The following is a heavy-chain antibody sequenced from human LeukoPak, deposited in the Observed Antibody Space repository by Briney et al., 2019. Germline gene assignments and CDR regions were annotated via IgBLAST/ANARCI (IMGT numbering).Heavy chain of an antibody. D-gene: IGHD6-13*01. CDR3: ARDRYIGKPGTEDY. J-gene: IGHJ4*02. Sequence: PGGSLRLSCAASGFTFSSYWMSWVRQAPGKWLEWVSNIGEGGSEKYYVDSVKGRFTISRDNAKNSLYLQMNSLRAEDTAVYYCARDRYIGKPGTEDYWGQGTLVTVSS. CDR2: IGEGGSEK. CDR1: GFTFSSYW. V-gene: IGHV3-7*01.